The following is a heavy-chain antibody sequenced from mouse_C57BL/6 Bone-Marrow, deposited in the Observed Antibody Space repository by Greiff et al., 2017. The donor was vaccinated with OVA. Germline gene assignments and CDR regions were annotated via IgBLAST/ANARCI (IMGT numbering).Heavy chain of an antibody. J-gene: IGHJ1*03. CDR3: ASQSYYGSSYEYFDV. CDR2: TFYSGIT. CDR1: GFSINSDCY. D-gene: IGHD1-1*01. V-gene: IGHV3-3*01. Sequence: EVQLQQSGPSLVRPSQTLSLTCTVTGFSINSDCYWIWIRQFPGNKLEYIGYTFYSGITYYNPSLESRTYITRDTSKNQFSLKLSSVTTEDTATYYCASQSYYGSSYEYFDVWGTGTTVTVSS.